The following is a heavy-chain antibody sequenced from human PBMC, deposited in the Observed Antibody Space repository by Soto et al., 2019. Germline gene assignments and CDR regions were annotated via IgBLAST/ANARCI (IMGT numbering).Heavy chain of an antibody. CDR2: IYYSGST. Sequence: PSATLSLTCTVSGDSIRSSTYYWGWIRQPPGKGLEWIGSIYYSGSTYYNPSLKSRVTISVDTSKNQFSLKLSSVTAADTAVYYCARGYYDSSGPGYFQHWGQGTLVTVS. CDR3: ARGYYDSSGPGYFQH. D-gene: IGHD3-22*01. V-gene: IGHV4-39*01. CDR1: GDSIRSSTYY. J-gene: IGHJ1*01.